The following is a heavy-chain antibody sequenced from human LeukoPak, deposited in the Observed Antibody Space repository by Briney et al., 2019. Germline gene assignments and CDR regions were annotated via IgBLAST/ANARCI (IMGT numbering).Heavy chain of an antibody. V-gene: IGHV4-39*01. J-gene: IGHJ6*02. CDR1: GGSIGSNGFY. CDR3: VRHVSSGWDYYNGLDV. Sequence: SETLSLTCKVSGGSIGSNGFYWGWIRQPPGKGLEWIGRIYYPESTHYNPSLESRVTISVDTSKYQVPLTLSSGTATDTAVYYCVRHVSSGWDYYNGLDVWGQGTTVTVSS. CDR2: IYYPEST. D-gene: IGHD6-19*01.